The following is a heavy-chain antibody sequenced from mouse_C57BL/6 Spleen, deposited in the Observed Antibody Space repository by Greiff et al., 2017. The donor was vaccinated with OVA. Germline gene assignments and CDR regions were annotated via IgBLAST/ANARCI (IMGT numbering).Heavy chain of an antibody. CDR3: ARGDSSGYGWFAY. CDR2: IYPGDGDT. V-gene: IGHV1-80*01. Sequence: QVQLQQSGAELVKPGASVKISCKASGYAFSSYWMNWVKQRPGKGLEWIGQIYPGDGDTNYNGKFKGKATLTADKSSSTAYMQLSSLTSEDSAVYFCARGDSSGYGWFAYWGKGTLVTVSA. CDR1: GYAFSSYW. J-gene: IGHJ3*01. D-gene: IGHD3-2*02.